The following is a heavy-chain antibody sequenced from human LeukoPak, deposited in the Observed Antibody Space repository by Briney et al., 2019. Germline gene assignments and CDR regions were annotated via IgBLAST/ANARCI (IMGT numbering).Heavy chain of an antibody. CDR1: GFTFRSHG. Sequence: GGSLRLSCAASGFTFRSHGMNWVRQAPGKGLEWVSLISWDGSNTYYADSLKGRFTISRDNTKNSLYLQMNSLRTEDTALYYCAKDMGYSGYGFDYWGQGTLVTVSS. CDR3: AKDMGYSGYGFDY. V-gene: IGHV3-43*02. J-gene: IGHJ4*02. CDR2: ISWDGSNT. D-gene: IGHD5-12*01.